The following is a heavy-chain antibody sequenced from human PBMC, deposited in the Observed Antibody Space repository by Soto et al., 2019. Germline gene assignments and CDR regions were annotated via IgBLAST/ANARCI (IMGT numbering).Heavy chain of an antibody. CDR1: GFTFNDAW. D-gene: IGHD3-10*01. CDR3: TTTYGRDY. Sequence: EVRLVESGGGLLKPGGSLRLSCAASGFTFNDAWMSWVRQAPGKGLEWIGRIKTKTEGGTTDYTTPVKGRFIISRDDSKNTVYLQVNSLNIGDTAVYYCTTTYGRDYWGQGTLVTVSS. CDR2: IKTKTEGGTT. V-gene: IGHV3-15*01. J-gene: IGHJ4*02.